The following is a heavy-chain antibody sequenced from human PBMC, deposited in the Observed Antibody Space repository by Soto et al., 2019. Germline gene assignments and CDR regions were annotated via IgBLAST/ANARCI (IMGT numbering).Heavy chain of an antibody. J-gene: IGHJ6*02. CDR3: ARVATTVTLGDYYYGMDV. CDR1: GFTFSDYS. Sequence: GGSLRLSCAASGFTFSDYSMNWVRQAPGKGLEWVLYISSRSKTICYADSAKGRFTISRDNAKNSLYLQMNSLRAEDTAVYYCARVATTVTLGDYYYGMDVWGQGTTVTVSS. D-gene: IGHD4-17*01. V-gene: IGHV3-48*04. CDR2: ISSRSKTI.